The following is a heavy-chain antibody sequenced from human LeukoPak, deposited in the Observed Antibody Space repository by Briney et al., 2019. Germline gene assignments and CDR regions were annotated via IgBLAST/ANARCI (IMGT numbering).Heavy chain of an antibody. Sequence: SETLSLTWTVSGXSVSSGSYYWSWIRQPPGKGLEWIAYIYYSGSTNYNHSLKSRVTISVDTSKNQFSLKLSSVTAADTAVYYCARAGRDGYNYPPDYWGQGTLVTVSS. CDR1: GXSVSSGSYY. CDR2: IYYSGST. J-gene: IGHJ4*02. CDR3: ARAGRDGYNYPPDY. V-gene: IGHV4-61*01. D-gene: IGHD5-24*01.